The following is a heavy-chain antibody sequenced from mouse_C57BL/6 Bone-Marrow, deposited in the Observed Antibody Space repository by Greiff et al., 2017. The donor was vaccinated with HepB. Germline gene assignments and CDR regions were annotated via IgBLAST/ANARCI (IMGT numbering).Heavy chain of an antibody. D-gene: IGHD1-1*01. CDR2: INPNNGGT. CDR1: GYTFTDYY. V-gene: IGHV1-26*01. CDR3: ARQDYGSSYDY. J-gene: IGHJ2*01. Sequence: EVQLQQSGPELVKPGASVKISCKASGYTFTDYYMNWVKQSHGKSLEWIGDINPNNGGTSYNQKFKGKATLTVDKSSSTAYMKLRSLTSEDSAVYYCARQDYGSSYDYWGKGTTLTVSS.